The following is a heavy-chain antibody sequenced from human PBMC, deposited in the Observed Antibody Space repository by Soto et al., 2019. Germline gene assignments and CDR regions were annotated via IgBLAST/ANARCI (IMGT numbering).Heavy chain of an antibody. V-gene: IGHV3-21*01. J-gene: IGHJ6*03. CDR2: ISSSSSYI. D-gene: IGHD3-3*01. CDR3: AREETVGYYDFWSGYSAKYYYYYMDV. Sequence: GGSLRLSCAASGFTFSSYSMNWVRQAPGKGLEWVSSISSSSSYIYYADSVKGRFTISRDNAKNSLYLQMNSLRAEDTAVYYCAREETVGYYDFWSGYSAKYYYYYMDVWGKGTTVTVSS. CDR1: GFTFSSYS.